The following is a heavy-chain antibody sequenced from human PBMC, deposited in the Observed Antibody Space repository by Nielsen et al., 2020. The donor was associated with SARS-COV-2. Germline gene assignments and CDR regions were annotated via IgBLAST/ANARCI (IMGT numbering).Heavy chain of an antibody. CDR1: GFTFSSYA. V-gene: IGHV3-23*01. CDR2: ISGSGGST. CDR3: AKDFSLVHDYYYYGMDV. D-gene: IGHD2-8*01. Sequence: GESLKISCAASGFTFSSYAMSWVRQAPGKGLEWVSAISGSGGSTYDADSVKGRFTISRDNSKNTLYLQMNSLRAEDTAVYYCAKDFSLVHDYYYYGMDVWGQGTTVTVSS. J-gene: IGHJ6*02.